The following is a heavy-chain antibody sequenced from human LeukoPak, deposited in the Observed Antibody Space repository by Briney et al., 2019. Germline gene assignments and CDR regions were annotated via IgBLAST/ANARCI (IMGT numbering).Heavy chain of an antibody. V-gene: IGHV4-4*09. CDR2: IYTSEST. Sequence: SETLSLTCTVSGGSISTYYWSWIRQPPGKGLEWIGYIYTSESTNYNPSLKSRVTISVDTSKNQFSLMLSSVTAADTAFYYCARRRATGTTGFFDFWGRGILVTVSS. CDR3: ARRRATGTTGFFDF. D-gene: IGHD1-1*01. CDR1: GGSISTYY. J-gene: IGHJ4*02.